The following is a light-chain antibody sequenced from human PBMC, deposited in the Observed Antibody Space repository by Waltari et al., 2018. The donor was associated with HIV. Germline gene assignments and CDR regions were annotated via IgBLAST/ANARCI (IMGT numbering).Light chain of an antibody. CDR3: SSYTSSNIYV. CDR1: SSDVGAYDR. J-gene: IGLJ1*01. V-gene: IGLV2-18*02. CDR2: EFI. Sequence: SALTQPPSVSGSPGHSVPISCTGTSSDVGAYDRISWYHQPPGTAPKLMIYEFIYRPSGVPDRFSGSKSGNTASLTISGLQAEDEGDYYCSSYTSSNIYVFGTATTVTVL.